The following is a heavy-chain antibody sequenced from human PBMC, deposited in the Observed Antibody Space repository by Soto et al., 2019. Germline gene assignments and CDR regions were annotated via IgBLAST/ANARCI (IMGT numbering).Heavy chain of an antibody. J-gene: IGHJ6*02. CDR2: ISYDGSNK. D-gene: IGHD1-26*01. CDR3: AKDGIVGATHYGMDV. CDR1: GFTFSSYG. V-gene: IGHV3-30*18. Sequence: LRLSCAACGFTFSSYGIHWVRQAPGKGLEWVAVISYDGSNKYYADSVKGRFTISRDNSKNTLYLQMNSLRAEDTAVYYCAKDGIVGATHYGMDVWGQGTTVTVSS.